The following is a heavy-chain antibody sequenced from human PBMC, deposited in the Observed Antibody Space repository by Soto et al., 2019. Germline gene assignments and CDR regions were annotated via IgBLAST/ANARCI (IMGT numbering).Heavy chain of an antibody. CDR1: GGSISSYH. V-gene: IGHV4-59*01. CDR2: VYYSGTT. Sequence: SETLSLTCSVSGGSISSYHWSWIRQPPGKGLEWIGNVYYSGTTNYNPSLKSRVSISVDTSKNQFSLKLSSVTAADTAVYYCARDGGGYGWFDPWGQGTLVTVSS. J-gene: IGHJ5*02. CDR3: ARDGGGYGWFDP. D-gene: IGHD5-12*01.